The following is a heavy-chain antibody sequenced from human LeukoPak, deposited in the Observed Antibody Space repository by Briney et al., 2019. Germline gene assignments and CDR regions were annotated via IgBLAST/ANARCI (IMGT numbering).Heavy chain of an antibody. V-gene: IGHV3-23*01. Sequence: SGGSLRLSCAASGFTFSNYAMSWVRRAPGKGLEWISGITGSGGGTSYADSVKGRFSISRDNSKNTLHLQMNSLRAEDTAVYYCARDPMYNGGNSGAFDFWGQGTLVTVSS. J-gene: IGHJ3*01. CDR3: ARDPMYNGGNSGAFDF. CDR1: GFTFSNYA. D-gene: IGHD4-23*01. CDR2: ITGSGGGT.